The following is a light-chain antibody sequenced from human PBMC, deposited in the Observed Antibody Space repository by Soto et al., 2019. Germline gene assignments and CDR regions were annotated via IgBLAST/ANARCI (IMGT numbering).Light chain of an antibody. CDR2: KDI. CDR1: ALPNQY. V-gene: IGLV3-25*03. J-gene: IGLJ1*01. Sequence: SYELTQPPSVAVSPGQTARSTCSGDALPNQYAYWYQQKPGQAPVLLIYKDIERPSRIPERFSGSRSGTTVTLTITGVQAEDEADYYCQSADSSGTYVFGTGTKLTVL. CDR3: QSADSSGTYV.